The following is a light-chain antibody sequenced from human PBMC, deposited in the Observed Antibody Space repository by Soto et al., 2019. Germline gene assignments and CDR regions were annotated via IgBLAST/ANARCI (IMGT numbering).Light chain of an antibody. V-gene: IGKV1-5*01. J-gene: IGKJ2*01. Sequence: DIPMTQSPSTLSASVGDGVTITCRASQNISVWLAWYQQRPGKAPKFLMYDASSLETGVPSRFSGSGSGTDFTLTIRSLQPDDSATYYCQQCDSSSPTFGQGTKLEIK. CDR1: QNISVW. CDR2: DAS. CDR3: QQCDSSSPT.